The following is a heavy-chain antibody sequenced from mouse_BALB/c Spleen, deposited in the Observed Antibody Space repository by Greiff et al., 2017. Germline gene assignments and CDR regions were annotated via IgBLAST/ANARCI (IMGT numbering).Heavy chain of an antibody. CDR1: GYTFTSYT. Sequence: VQLQQSGAELARPGDSVKMSCKASGYTFTSYTMHWVKQRPGQGLEWIGYINPSSGYTNYNQKFKDKATLTADKSSSTAYMQLSSLTSEDSAVYYCSSGLGHYYAMDYWGQGTSVTVSS. CDR3: SSGLGHYYAMDY. V-gene: IGHV1-4*01. CDR2: INPSSGYT. J-gene: IGHJ4*01. D-gene: IGHD4-1*01.